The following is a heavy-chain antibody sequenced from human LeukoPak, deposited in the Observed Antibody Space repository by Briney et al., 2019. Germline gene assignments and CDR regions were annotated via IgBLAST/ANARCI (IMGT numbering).Heavy chain of an antibody. V-gene: IGHV4-39*07. D-gene: IGHD2-2*01. J-gene: IGHJ3*02. CDR2: IYYSGST. CDR1: GGSISSSSYY. Sequence: SETLSLTCTVSGGSISSSSYYWGWIRQPPGKGLEWIGSIYYSGSTYYNPSLKSRVTISVDTSKNQFSLKLSSVTAADTAVYYCARDFDIVVVPAATGAFDIWGQGTMVTVSS. CDR3: ARDFDIVVVPAATGAFDI.